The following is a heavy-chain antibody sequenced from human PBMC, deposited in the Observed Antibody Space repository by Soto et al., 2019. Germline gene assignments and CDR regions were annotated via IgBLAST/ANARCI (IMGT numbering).Heavy chain of an antibody. CDR2: IWYDGSNK. Sequence: QVQVVESGGGVVQPGRSLRLSCAASGFTFSSYGMHWVRQAPGKGLEWVAVIWYDGSNKYYADSVKGRFTISRDNSKNTLYLQMNSLRAEDTAVYYCARAEYYYDSSGYYFVYWGQGTLVTVSS. D-gene: IGHD3-22*01. CDR1: GFTFSSYG. V-gene: IGHV3-33*01. J-gene: IGHJ4*02. CDR3: ARAEYYYDSSGYYFVY.